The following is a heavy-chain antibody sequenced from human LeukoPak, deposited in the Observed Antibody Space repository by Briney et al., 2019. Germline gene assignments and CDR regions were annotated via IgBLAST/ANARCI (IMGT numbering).Heavy chain of an antibody. CDR1: GFTLSSYT. J-gene: IGHJ5*02. CDR3: ARAVQDSSGWYGDYNWFDP. V-gene: IGHV3-21*01. D-gene: IGHD6-19*01. CDR2: FSSSGRYI. Sequence: PGGSLRLSCAASGFTLSSYTMNWVRQAPGKGLEWVSSFSSSGRYIYYVDSVKGRFTISRDNAKNSLYLQMNSLRAEDTAVYYCARAVQDSSGWYGDYNWFDPWGQGTLVTVSS.